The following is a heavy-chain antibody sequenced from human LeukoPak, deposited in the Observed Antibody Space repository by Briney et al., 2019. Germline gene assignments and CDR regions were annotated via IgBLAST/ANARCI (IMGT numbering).Heavy chain of an antibody. Sequence: PSETLSVTCAVSGVSITNSEYYWAWIRQSPGKGLEWIGSIFYSGLTYYNPSLKSRFTISIDESKNQFSLKVASVTAADTALYFCARDERATVLYRFDPWGQGTPITVSS. CDR2: IFYSGLT. D-gene: IGHD4-11*01. J-gene: IGHJ5*02. V-gene: IGHV4-39*07. CDR1: GVSITNSEYY. CDR3: ARDERATVLYRFDP.